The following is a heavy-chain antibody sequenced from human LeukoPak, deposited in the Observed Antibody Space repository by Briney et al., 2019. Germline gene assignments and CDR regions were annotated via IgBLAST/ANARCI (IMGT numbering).Heavy chain of an antibody. CDR2: ISVSGDIT. J-gene: IGHJ4*02. Sequence: PGGSLRLSCAASGFTSSIYAMNWIRQAPGKGLEWVSSISVSGDITYYADSVKGRFTISRDNSKDTLYLQMNNLRAEDTAVYYCARDRLGDYDHSGYYDKWGQGTLVTVSS. V-gene: IGHV3-23*01. CDR3: ARDRLGDYDHSGYYDK. CDR1: GFTSSIYA. D-gene: IGHD3-22*01.